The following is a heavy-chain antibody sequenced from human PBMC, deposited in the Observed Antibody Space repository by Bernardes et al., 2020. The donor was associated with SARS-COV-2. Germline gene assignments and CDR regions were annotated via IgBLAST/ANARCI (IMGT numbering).Heavy chain of an antibody. D-gene: IGHD2-15*01. CDR1: GDSISDNY. CDR2: LYDSGGT. V-gene: IGHV4-59*01. J-gene: IGHJ4*02. CDR3: ARVSCSQTTCHFDS. Sequence: SEPLPLTCTVSGDSISDNYWSWVRQPPGKGLEFIGYLYDSGGTIYNPSHNPLLKSRVTISVDSSKNQFSLSLKSVTAADTAMYYCARVSCSQTTCHFDSWGQGALVTVSS.